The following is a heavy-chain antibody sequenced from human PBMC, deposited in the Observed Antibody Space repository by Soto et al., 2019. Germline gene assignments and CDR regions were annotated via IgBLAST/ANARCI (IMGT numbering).Heavy chain of an antibody. CDR1: GDSFTSYW. CDR3: ARLRLPSIAAAGTHYYYYGMDV. CDR2: IYPGDSDT. J-gene: IGHJ6*02. D-gene: IGHD6-13*01. Sequence: PGESLKISCKGSGDSFTSYWIGWVRQMPGKGLEWMGIIYPGDSDTRYSPSFQGQVTISADKSISTAYLQWSSLKASDTAMYYCARLRLPSIAAAGTHYYYYGMDVWGQGTTVT. V-gene: IGHV5-51*03.